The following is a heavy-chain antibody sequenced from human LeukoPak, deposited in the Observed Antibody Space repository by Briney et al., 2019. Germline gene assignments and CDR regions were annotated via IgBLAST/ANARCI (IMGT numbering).Heavy chain of an antibody. CDR3: AKEFSIDY. CDR2: IYHSGST. CDR1: GYSISSGYY. J-gene: IGHJ4*02. Sequence: SETLSLTCTVSGYSISSGYYWGWIRQPPGKGLEWIGSIYHSGSTYYNLSLKSRVTISVDTSKNQFSLKLSSVTAADTAIYYCAKEFSIDYWGQGTLVTVSS. V-gene: IGHV4-38-2*02.